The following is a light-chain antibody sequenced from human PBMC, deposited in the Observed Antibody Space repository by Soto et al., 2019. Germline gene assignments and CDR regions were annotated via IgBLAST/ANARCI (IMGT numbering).Light chain of an antibody. Sequence: DIQMTQSPSAMSASVGDKVTITCRASQGVRTYLAWFQQKPGKVPKRLIFSASSLQSGVPSRFSGNGSGTEFTLTISSLQPEDFATFYCLQSYKYPWTFGQGTKVDIK. CDR1: QGVRTY. J-gene: IGKJ1*01. CDR2: SAS. CDR3: LQSYKYPWT. V-gene: IGKV1-17*03.